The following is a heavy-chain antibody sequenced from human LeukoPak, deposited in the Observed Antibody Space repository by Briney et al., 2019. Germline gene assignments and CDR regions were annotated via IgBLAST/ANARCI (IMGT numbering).Heavy chain of an antibody. Sequence: PGGSLRLSCAASGFTFDDYAMHWVRQAPGKGLEWVSGITWNSGNIGYADSVKGRFTVTRDNAKNSLYLQMNSLTTEDTALYYCARGGVDFWSALGSWGQGALVAVSS. CDR3: ARGGVDFWSALGS. D-gene: IGHD3-3*01. CDR2: ITWNSGNI. V-gene: IGHV3-9*01. CDR1: GFTFDDYA. J-gene: IGHJ4*02.